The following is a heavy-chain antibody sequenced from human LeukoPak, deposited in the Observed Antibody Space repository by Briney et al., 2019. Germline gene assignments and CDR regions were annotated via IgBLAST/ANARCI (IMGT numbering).Heavy chain of an antibody. CDR1: GGTFSSYA. CDR3: ARDSNYGSRFDY. D-gene: IGHD4-11*01. J-gene: IGHJ4*02. Sequence: SVKVSCKASGGTFSSYAISWVRQAPGQGLEWMGRIIPTLGIANYAQKFQGRVTITADKSTSTAYMELSSLRSEDTAVYYCARDSNYGSRFDYWGQGTLVTVSS. V-gene: IGHV1-69*04. CDR2: IIPTLGIA.